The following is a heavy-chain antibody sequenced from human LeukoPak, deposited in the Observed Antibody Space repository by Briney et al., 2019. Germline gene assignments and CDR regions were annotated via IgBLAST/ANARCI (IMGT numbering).Heavy chain of an antibody. CDR2: IYYSGST. CDR3: ARSILRYYYYYMDV. V-gene: IGHV4-59*01. J-gene: IGHJ6*03. CDR1: GGSFSGYY. D-gene: IGHD3-3*01. Sequence: SETLSLTCAVYGGSFSGYYWSWIRQPPGKGLEWIGYIYYSGSTNYSPSLKSRVTISGDTSKNQFSLKLSSVTAADTAVYYCARSILRYYYYYMDVWGKGTTVTVSS.